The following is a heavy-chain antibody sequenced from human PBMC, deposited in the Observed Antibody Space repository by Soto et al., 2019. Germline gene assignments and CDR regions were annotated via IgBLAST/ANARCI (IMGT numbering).Heavy chain of an antibody. D-gene: IGHD3-22*01. CDR1: GFTFTSSA. CDR2: IVVGSGNT. CDR3: AADDYYDSSGYYLRAFDI. J-gene: IGHJ3*02. V-gene: IGHV1-58*01. Sequence: ASVKVSCKASGFTFTSSAVQWVRQARGQRLEWIGWIVVGSGNTNYAQKFQERVTITRDMSTSTAYMELSSLRSEDTAVYYCAADDYYDSSGYYLRAFDIWGQGTMVTVSS.